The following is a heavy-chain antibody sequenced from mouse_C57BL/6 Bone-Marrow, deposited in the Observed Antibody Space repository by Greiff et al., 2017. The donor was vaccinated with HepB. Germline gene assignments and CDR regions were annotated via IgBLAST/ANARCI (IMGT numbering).Heavy chain of an antibody. D-gene: IGHD3-2*02. CDR3: ARGSGPYYAMDY. Sequence: DVQLQESGPGLVKPSQSLSLTCSVTGYSFTSGYYWNWIRQFPGNKLEWMGYISYDGSNNYNPSLKNRISITRDTSKNQFFLKLNSVTTEDTATYYCARGSGPYYAMDYWGQGTSVTVSS. J-gene: IGHJ4*01. V-gene: IGHV3-6*01. CDR1: GYSFTSGYY. CDR2: ISYDGSN.